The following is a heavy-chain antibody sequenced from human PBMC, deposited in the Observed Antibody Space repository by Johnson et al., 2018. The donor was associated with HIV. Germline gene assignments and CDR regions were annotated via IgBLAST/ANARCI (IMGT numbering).Heavy chain of an antibody. J-gene: IGHJ3*01. V-gene: IGHV3-30*04. Sequence: SCAASDFTFTNNAIHWVRQAPGKGLEWVAVISYDGTNKYYADSVKGRFTISRDNSKNTLYLQMNSLRAEDTAVYYCARGVRGVIIDWGQGTIVAVSS. CDR2: ISYDGTNK. CDR3: ARGVRGVIID. D-gene: IGHD3-10*01. CDR1: DFTFTNNA.